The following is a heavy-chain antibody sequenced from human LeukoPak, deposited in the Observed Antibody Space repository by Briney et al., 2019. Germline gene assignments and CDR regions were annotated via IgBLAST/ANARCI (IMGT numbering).Heavy chain of an antibody. CDR3: AKDTKLGRYCSSTSCYKSVSLPELDDY. CDR2: IRYDGSNK. V-gene: IGHV3-30*02. J-gene: IGHJ4*02. CDR1: GFTFSSYG. D-gene: IGHD2-2*02. Sequence: GGSLRLSCAASGFTFSSYGMHWVHQAPGKGLEWAAFIRYDGSNKYYADSVKGRFTISRDNSKNTLYLQMNSLRAEDTAVYYCAKDTKLGRYCSSTSCYKSVSLPELDDYWGQGTLVTVSS.